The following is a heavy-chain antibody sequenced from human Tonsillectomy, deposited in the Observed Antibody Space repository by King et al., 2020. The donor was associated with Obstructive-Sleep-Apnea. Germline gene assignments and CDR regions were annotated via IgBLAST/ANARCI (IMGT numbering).Heavy chain of an antibody. CDR1: GFRFSSFW. CDR2: INQDGSEK. D-gene: IGHD3-16*01. CDR3: ARDVEAVEYYYGMDV. Sequence: VQLVESGGGLVQPGRSLRLSCAASGFRFSSFWMSWVRQAPGKGLEWVANINQDGSEKYYVDSVRGRFTISRDNAKTLLYLQMNSLRVEDTAVYYCARDVEAVEYYYGMDVWGQGTTVTVSS. V-gene: IGHV3-7*01. J-gene: IGHJ6*02.